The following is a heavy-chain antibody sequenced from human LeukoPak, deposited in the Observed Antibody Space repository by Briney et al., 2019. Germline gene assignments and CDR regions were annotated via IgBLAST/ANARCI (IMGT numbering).Heavy chain of an antibody. D-gene: IGHD6-13*01. CDR1: GFTFSGYA. CDR2: ISASDGST. Sequence: GGSLRLSCAASGFTFSGYAMSWVRQAPGKGLEWVSAISASDGSTYYADSVKGRFTISRDDSKNTLSLQMNSLRAEDTAVYFCAKPRASSWYHFDYWGQGSLVTVSS. V-gene: IGHV3-23*01. J-gene: IGHJ4*02. CDR3: AKPRASSWYHFDY.